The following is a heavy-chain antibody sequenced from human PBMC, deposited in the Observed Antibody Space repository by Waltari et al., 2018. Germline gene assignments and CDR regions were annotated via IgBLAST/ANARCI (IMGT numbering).Heavy chain of an antibody. CDR1: EFTFGTYW. J-gene: IGHJ3*02. Sequence: EVQLVESGGGLVQPGGSLRLSCAASEFTFGTYWMSWVRQAPGKGREWAANIKQDTSEKYYVDSVKGRFTISRDNARNSLYLQMNSLRAEDTAMYYCARELRYSWNPGRGAFDMWGHGTMVTVSS. V-gene: IGHV3-7*01. CDR2: IKQDTSEK. CDR3: ARELRYSWNPGRGAFDM. D-gene: IGHD5-18*01.